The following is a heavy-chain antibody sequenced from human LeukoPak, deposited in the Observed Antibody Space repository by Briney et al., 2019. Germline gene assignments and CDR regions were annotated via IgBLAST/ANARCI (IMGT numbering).Heavy chain of an antibody. J-gene: IGHJ6*04. Sequence: GGSLRLSCAASGFTFSDYHMSWIRQAPGKGLEWVSYISSSGSTIYYADSVKGRFTISRDKDKNSLYLQMNSLRAEDTAVYYCAELGITMIGGVWGKGTTVTISS. CDR3: AELGITMIGGV. V-gene: IGHV3-11*04. D-gene: IGHD3-10*02. CDR2: ISSSGSTI. CDR1: GFTFSDYH.